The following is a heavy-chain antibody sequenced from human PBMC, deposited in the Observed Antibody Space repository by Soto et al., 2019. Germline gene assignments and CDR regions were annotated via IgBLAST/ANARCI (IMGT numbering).Heavy chain of an antibody. Sequence: TLSLTCTVSGGSISSSSYYWGWIRQPLGKGLEWIGSIDYSGSTYYNPSLKIRVTISVDTSKNQFPLKLSSVTAADTAVYYCARVRYCTNGVCRAAFDIWGQGTMVTVSS. CDR3: ARVRYCTNGVCRAAFDI. J-gene: IGHJ3*02. V-gene: IGHV4-39*01. D-gene: IGHD2-8*01. CDR1: GGSISSSSYY. CDR2: IDYSGST.